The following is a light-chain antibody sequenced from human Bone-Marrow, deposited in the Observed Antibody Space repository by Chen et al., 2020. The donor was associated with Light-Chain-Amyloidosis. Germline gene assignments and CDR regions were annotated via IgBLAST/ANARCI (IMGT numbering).Light chain of an antibody. CDR2: GSS. CDR3: QQYGNSPLT. J-gene: IGKJ4*01. V-gene: IGKV3-20*01. CDR1: QTISSNY. Sequence: EIVLTQSPGTLSLSPGEGANLPCRASQTISSNYLTWYQQKFGQAPRLLIYGSSSRATGIPDRFTGSGSGTDFTLNINRREPEDFAMYYCQQYGNSPLTFGGGTKVEIK.